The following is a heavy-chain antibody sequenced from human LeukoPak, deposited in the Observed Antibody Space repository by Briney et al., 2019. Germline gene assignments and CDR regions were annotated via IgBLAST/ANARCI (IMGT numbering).Heavy chain of an antibody. CDR3: AREDGGNSPGAFDI. J-gene: IGHJ3*02. V-gene: IGHV4-39*07. D-gene: IGHD4-23*01. Sequence: SVTLSLTCTVSGGSISSGGYYWSWIRQPPGKGLEWIGEINHSGSTNYNPSLKSRVTISVDTSKNQFSLKLSSVTAADTAVYYCAREDGGNSPGAFDIWGQGTMVTVSS. CDR2: INHSGST. CDR1: GGSISSGGYY.